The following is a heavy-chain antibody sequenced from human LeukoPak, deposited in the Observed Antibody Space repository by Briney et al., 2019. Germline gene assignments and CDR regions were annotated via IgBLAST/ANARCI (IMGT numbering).Heavy chain of an antibody. V-gene: IGHV3-30-3*01. J-gene: IGHJ5*02. D-gene: IGHD6-6*01. CDR3: ARGGGYSSSALDWFDP. CDR1: SFIFSSYT. Sequence: GGSLSLSCAASSFIFSSYTMHWVRQAPGKGLQWVAVLSYDGTKKHYADSVKGRFTASRDNSKNTLYLQMNSLRAEDTAVYYCARGGGYSSSALDWFDPWGQGTLVTVSS. CDR2: LSYDGTKK.